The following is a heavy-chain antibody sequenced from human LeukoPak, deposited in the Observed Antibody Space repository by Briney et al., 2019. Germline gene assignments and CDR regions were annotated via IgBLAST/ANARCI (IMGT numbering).Heavy chain of an antibody. CDR1: GGSFSRSGYY. CDR2: IYYSGST. J-gene: IGHJ4*02. D-gene: IGHD6-19*01. CDR3: ARHSSEYSNGWDFDY. V-gene: IGHV4-39*01. Sequence: SETLSLTCTVSGGSFSRSGYYSGWIRQPPGKGLEWIGSIYYSGSTYYNPSLKSRVTISVDTSKNQFSLKLSSVTAADTTAYSCARHSSEYSNGWDFDYWRQGTLVTVSS.